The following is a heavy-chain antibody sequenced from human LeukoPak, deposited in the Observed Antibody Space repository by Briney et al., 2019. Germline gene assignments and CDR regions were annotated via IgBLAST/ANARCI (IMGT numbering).Heavy chain of an antibody. CDR3: TTADIVVVPAAIPGYYYGMDV. J-gene: IGHJ6*02. D-gene: IGHD2-2*02. CDR2: FDPEDGET. CDR1: GYTFTELS. V-gene: IGHV1-24*01. Sequence: VASVKVSCKVSGYTFTELSMHWVRQAPGKGLEWMGGFDPEDGETIYAQKFQGRVTMTEDTSTDTAYMELSSLRSEDTAVYYCTTADIVVVPAAIPGYYYGMDVWGQGTTVTVS.